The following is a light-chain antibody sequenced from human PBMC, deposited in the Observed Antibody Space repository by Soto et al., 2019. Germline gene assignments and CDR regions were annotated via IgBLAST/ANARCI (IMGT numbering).Light chain of an antibody. J-gene: IGKJ1*01. CDR3: QQYYNWPRT. Sequence: VLTQSPGTLSLSTGERATLSCRASQSVTNSYLAWYQQKPGQAPRLLTYGASTRATGIPARFSGSGSGTEFTLTISSLQPEDFAVYYCQQYYNWPRTFGQGTKV. CDR1: QSVTNSY. CDR2: GAS. V-gene: IGKV3-15*01.